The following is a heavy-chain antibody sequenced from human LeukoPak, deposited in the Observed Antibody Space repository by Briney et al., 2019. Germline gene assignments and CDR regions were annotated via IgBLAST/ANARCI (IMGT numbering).Heavy chain of an antibody. V-gene: IGHV4-59*01. D-gene: IGHD5-24*01. Sequence: SQTLSLTCTVSGGSISSYYWSWIRQPPGKGLEWIGYIYYSGSTNYNPSLKSRVTISVDTSKNQFSLKLSSVTAADTAVYYCARERDGYHGFVDYWGQGTLVTVSS. CDR1: GGSISSYY. CDR2: IYYSGST. J-gene: IGHJ4*02. CDR3: ARERDGYHGFVDY.